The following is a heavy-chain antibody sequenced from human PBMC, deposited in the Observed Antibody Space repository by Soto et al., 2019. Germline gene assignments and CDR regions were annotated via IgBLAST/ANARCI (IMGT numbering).Heavy chain of an antibody. J-gene: IGHJ5*02. D-gene: IGHD2-8*01. V-gene: IGHV4-30-2*01. CDR3: ARGRYCTNGVCPRNWFDP. Sequence: QLQLQESGSGLVKPSQTLSLTCAVSGGSISSGGYSWSWIRQPPGKGLEWIGYIYHSGSTYYNPSLNSRVTISVDRSKNQFSLKLSSVTAADTAVYYCARGRYCTNGVCPRNWFDPWGQGTLVTVSS. CDR2: IYHSGST. CDR1: GGSISSGGYS.